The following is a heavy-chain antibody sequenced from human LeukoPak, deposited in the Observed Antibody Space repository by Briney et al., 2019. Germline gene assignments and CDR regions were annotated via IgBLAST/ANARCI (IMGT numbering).Heavy chain of an antibody. CDR3: AKGWQQLLLGRRGNWFDP. J-gene: IGHJ5*02. D-gene: IGHD6-13*01. CDR1: GFTFSNYG. V-gene: IGHV3-30*02. Sequence: GGSLRLSCAASGFTFSNYGMHWVRQAPGEGLEWVTFIRSDGSNKYYADSVKGRFTISRDNSKNTLYLQMNSLRAEDTAVYYCAKGWQQLLLGRRGNWFDPWGQGTLVTVSS. CDR2: IRSDGSNK.